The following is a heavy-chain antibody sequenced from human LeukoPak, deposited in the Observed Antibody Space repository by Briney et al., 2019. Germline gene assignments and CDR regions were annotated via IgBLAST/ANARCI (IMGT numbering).Heavy chain of an antibody. D-gene: IGHD3-10*01. V-gene: IGHV1-69*06. CDR2: IIPIFGTA. CDR3: ARATATYYSVTGFDP. Sequence: ASVKVSCKASGGTFSSYAISWVRQAPGQGLEWMGGIIPIFGTANYAQKFQGRVTITADKSTSTAYMELSSLRSEDTAVYYCARATATYYSVTGFDPWGQGTLVTVSS. J-gene: IGHJ5*02. CDR1: GGTFSSYA.